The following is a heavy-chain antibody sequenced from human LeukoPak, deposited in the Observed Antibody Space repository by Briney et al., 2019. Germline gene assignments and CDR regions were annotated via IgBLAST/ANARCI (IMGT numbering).Heavy chain of an antibody. V-gene: IGHV3-64D*06. CDR2: ISSNGGST. CDR1: GFTFSSYA. J-gene: IGHJ4*02. CDR3: VEASRPYGSGRYYFDY. D-gene: IGHD3-10*01. Sequence: SGGSLRLSCSASGFTFSSYAMHWVRLAPGKGLEYVSAISSNGGSTYYADSVKGRFTISRDNSKNTLYLQMSSLRAEDTAVYYCVEASRPYGSGRYYFDYWGQGTLVTVSS.